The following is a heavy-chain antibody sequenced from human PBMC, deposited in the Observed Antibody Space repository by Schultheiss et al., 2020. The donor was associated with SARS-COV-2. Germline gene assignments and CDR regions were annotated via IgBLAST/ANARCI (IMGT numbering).Heavy chain of an antibody. V-gene: IGHV3-74*01. CDR1: GFTFSDYY. Sequence: GGSLRLSCAASGFTFSDYYMSWIRQAPGKGLVWVSRINSDGSSTSYADSVKGRFTISRDNAKNTLYLQMNSLRAEDTAVYYCARGSSSWYVTKPFDYWGQGTLVTVSS. D-gene: IGHD6-13*01. CDR3: ARGSSSWYVTKPFDY. J-gene: IGHJ4*02. CDR2: INSDGSST.